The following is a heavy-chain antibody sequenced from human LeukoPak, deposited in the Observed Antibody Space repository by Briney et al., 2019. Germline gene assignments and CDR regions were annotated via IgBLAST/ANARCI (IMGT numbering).Heavy chain of an antibody. V-gene: IGHV3-48*03. CDR2: ISSSGSNI. CDR3: AKDNGYYYGSGSYIDY. CDR1: GFTFSSYE. Sequence: PGGSLRLSCAASGFTFSSYEMNWVRQAPGKGLEWVSYISSSGSNIKYADSVKGRFTISRDNAKNSLYLQMNSLRAEDTALYYCAKDNGYYYGSGSYIDYWGQGTLVTVSS. D-gene: IGHD3-10*01. J-gene: IGHJ4*02.